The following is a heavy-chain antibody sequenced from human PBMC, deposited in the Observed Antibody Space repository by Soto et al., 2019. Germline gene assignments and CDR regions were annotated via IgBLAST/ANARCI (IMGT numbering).Heavy chain of an antibody. J-gene: IGHJ6*02. CDR2: IYYSGST. D-gene: IGHD3-10*01. Sequence: SETLSLTCTVSGGSISSYYWSWIRQPPGKGLEWIGYIYYSGSTNYNPSLKSRVTISVDTSKNQFSLKLSSVTAADTAVYYCARSMVRGVILGDYYGMDGWGQGTTVTVSS. V-gene: IGHV4-59*01. CDR3: ARSMVRGVILGDYYGMDG. CDR1: GGSISSYY.